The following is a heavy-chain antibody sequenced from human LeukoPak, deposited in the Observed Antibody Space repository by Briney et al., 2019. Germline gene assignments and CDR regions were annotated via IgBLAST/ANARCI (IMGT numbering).Heavy chain of an antibody. Sequence: GGSLRLSCAASGFAFSNFAMHWVRQAPGKGLEWVAVVSYEGTIKYYSDSAKGRFTISRDNSNSLISLQMNNLTTEDTAAYYCARDRVEDYYYGMDVWGQGTTVTVSS. J-gene: IGHJ6*02. CDR3: ARDRVEDYYYGMDV. CDR2: VSYEGTIK. D-gene: IGHD5-24*01. V-gene: IGHV3-30*14. CDR1: GFAFSNFA.